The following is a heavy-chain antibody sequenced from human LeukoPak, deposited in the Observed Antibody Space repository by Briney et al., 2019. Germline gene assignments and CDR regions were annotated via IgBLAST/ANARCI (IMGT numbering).Heavy chain of an antibody. Sequence: GASVKVSCKASGGTFSSYAISWVRQAPGQGLEWMGGIIPIFGTANYAQKFQGRVTITVDESTSTAYMELSSLRSEDTAVYYCAREGLLRYFDSDYYYGMDVWGQGTTVTVSS. CDR2: IIPIFGTA. V-gene: IGHV1-69*13. CDR1: GGTFSSYA. CDR3: AREGLLRYFDSDYYYGMDV. D-gene: IGHD3-9*01. J-gene: IGHJ6*02.